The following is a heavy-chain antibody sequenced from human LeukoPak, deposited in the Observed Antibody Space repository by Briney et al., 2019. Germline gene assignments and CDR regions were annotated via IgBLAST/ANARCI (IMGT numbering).Heavy chain of an antibody. CDR1: GGSFSGYY. CDR2: INHSGST. Sequence: SETLSLTCAVYGGSFSGYYWSWIRQPPGKGLEWIGEINHSGSTNYNPSLKSRVTISVDTSKNQFSLKLSSVTAADTVVYYCARGGVVTAIGGDYWGQGTLVTVSS. J-gene: IGHJ4*02. CDR3: ARGGVVTAIGGDY. V-gene: IGHV4-34*01. D-gene: IGHD2-21*02.